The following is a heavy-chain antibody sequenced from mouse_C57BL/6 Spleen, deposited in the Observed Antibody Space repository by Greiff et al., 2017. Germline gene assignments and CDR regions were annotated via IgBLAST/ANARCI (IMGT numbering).Heavy chain of an antibody. CDR3: AREGDYYAMDY. J-gene: IGHJ4*01. CDR2: INSDGSST. V-gene: IGHV5-16*01. CDR1: GFTFSDYY. Sequence: EVQLLESEGGLVQPGSSMKLSCTASGFTFSDYYMAWVRQVPEKGLEWVANINSDGSSTYYLDSLKSRFIISRDNAKNILYLQLSSLTSEDTATYYCAREGDYYAMDYWGKGTSVTVSS.